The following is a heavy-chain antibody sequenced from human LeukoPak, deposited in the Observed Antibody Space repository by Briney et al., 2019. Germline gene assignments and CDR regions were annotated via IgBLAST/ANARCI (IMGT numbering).Heavy chain of an antibody. D-gene: IGHD3-10*01. V-gene: IGHV1-18*01. CDR3: ARAGVTMVRGVIINRY. Sequence: GASVKVSCKASGYTFTSYGISWVRQAPGQGLEWMGWISAYNGNTNYAQKLQGRVTMTTDTSTSTAYMELRSLRSDDTAVYYCARAGVTMVRGVIINRYWGQGTLVTVSS. CDR1: GYTFTSYG. CDR2: ISAYNGNT. J-gene: IGHJ4*02.